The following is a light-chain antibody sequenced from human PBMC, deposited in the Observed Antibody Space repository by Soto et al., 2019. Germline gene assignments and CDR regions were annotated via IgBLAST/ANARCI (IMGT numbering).Light chain of an antibody. V-gene: IGLV1-47*02. CDR1: SANIGNNF. CDR3: VEWDDSLSGLV. Sequence: QSALTQPPSASGTPGQRVIISCSGASANIGNNFVCWYQHLPGMAPKLLIYSTDQRPSGVPDRFSGSKSGTSASLAISGLRSEDDADYYCVEWDDSLSGLVFGTGTKVTVL. J-gene: IGLJ1*01. CDR2: STD.